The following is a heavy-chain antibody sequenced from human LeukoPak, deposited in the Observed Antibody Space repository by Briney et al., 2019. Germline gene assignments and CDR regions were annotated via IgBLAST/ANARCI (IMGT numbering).Heavy chain of an antibody. J-gene: IGHJ4*02. D-gene: IGHD5-18*01. Sequence: PGGSLRLSREASGFTFGSHAMYWVRQAPGKGLEWVAGIFGSGGSPHYADPVKGRFTIFRDNSRNTVYLQINSLRAEDTAVYYCGKTTVGYSSGQKPAWPVDYWGQGTLVTVSS. CDR2: IFGSGGSP. CDR3: GKTTVGYSSGQKPAWPVDY. CDR1: GFTFGSHA. V-gene: IGHV3-23*01.